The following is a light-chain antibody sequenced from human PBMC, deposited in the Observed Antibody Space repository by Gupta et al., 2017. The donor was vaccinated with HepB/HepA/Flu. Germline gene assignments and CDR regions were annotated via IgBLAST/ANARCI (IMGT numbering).Light chain of an antibody. CDR3: QQYGGSVWT. CDR2: GTS. CDR1: EIVSSTY. Sequence: VVLTQSPGTLSLSPGESATLSCRASEIVSSTYLSWHQQKPGQLPRLLIYGTSNRATGIPDRFTGRGSDTDFTLTISKLEPEDFAVYFCQQYGGSVWTFGQGTKVELK. V-gene: IGKV3-20*01. J-gene: IGKJ1*01.